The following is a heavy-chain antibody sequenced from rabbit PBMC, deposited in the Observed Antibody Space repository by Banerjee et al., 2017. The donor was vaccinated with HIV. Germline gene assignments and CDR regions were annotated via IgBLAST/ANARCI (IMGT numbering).Heavy chain of an antibody. CDR3: ARSNTYYGMDL. V-gene: IGHV1S28*01. CDR1: GFDFSSYA. CDR2: ITYRGSA. Sequence: QSLEESGGGLVQPGGSLTLSCKASGFDFSSYAITWVRQAPGKGLEYIGYITYRGSAYYASWVNGRFTISRENTQNTLYLQLNSLTAADTATYFCARSNTYYGMDLWGPGTLVTVS. J-gene: IGHJ6*01.